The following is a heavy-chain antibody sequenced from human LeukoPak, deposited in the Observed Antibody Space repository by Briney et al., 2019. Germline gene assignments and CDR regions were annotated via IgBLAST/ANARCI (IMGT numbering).Heavy chain of an antibody. Sequence: KPSETLSLTCTVSGGPINSYYWSWIRQPPGKGLEWIGYIYYSGSTNYNPSLTSRVTISVDTPKNHFPLKLSSVTAADTAVYFCAREDTAMVRTAFDIWGQGTMVTVSS. CDR3: AREDTAMVRTAFDI. D-gene: IGHD5-18*01. V-gene: IGHV4-59*01. CDR2: IYYSGST. J-gene: IGHJ3*02. CDR1: GGPINSYY.